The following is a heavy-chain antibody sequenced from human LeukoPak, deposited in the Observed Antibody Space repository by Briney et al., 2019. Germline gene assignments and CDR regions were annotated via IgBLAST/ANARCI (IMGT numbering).Heavy chain of an antibody. V-gene: IGHV4-4*07. CDR3: AREWLGSLAVAVNWFDP. CDR1: GGSISSYY. CDR2: IYTSGSI. Sequence: SETLSLTCTVSGGSISSYYWSWIRQPAGKGLEWIGRIYTSGSITYNPSLKSRVSMSVDTSKNQFSLKLSSVTAADTAVYYCAREWLGSLAVAVNWFDPWGQGTLVTVSS. D-gene: IGHD6-19*01. J-gene: IGHJ5*02.